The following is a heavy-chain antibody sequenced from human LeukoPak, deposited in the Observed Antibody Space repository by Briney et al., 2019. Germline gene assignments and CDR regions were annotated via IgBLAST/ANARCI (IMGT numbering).Heavy chain of an antibody. D-gene: IGHD6-13*01. CDR3: ARPGAIPAAGNNY. J-gene: IGHJ4*02. Sequence: GGSLRLSCAASGFTFCCYRMNWLPQAPGKGREGGSSISSSSSYIYYADSVKGRFTISRDNAKNSLYLQMNSLRAEDTAVYYCARPGAIPAAGNNYWGQGNLVTVSS. CDR2: ISSSSSYI. CDR1: GFTFCCYR. V-gene: IGHV3-21*01.